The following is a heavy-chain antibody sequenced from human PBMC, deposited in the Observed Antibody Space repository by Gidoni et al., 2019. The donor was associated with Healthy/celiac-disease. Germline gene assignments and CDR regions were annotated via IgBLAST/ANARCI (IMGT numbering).Heavy chain of an antibody. CDR2: INPNSGGT. V-gene: IGHV1-2*04. J-gene: IGHJ6*02. Sequence: QVQLVQSGAEVKKPGASVKVSCQASGYTFTGYYMHWVRQATGQGLEWMGWINPNSGGTNYAQKFQGWVTMTRDTSISTAYMELSRLRSDDTAVYYCARARGDSIHCTNGVCYYYYYYGMDVWGQGTTVTVSS. D-gene: IGHD2-8*01. CDR3: ARARGDSIHCTNGVCYYYYYYGMDV. CDR1: GYTFTGYY.